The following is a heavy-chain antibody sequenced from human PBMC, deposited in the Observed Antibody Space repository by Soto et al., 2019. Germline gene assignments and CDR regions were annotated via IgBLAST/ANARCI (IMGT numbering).Heavy chain of an antibody. D-gene: IGHD3-22*01. Sequence: ASVKVTSEDSGDAFASYARRSLRQSQGKRLEWMGWINAGNGHTKYSQKFQGRVTITRDTSASTAYMELTSLRFEDTAVYYCARSSGFYYVDYWGQGTLVTVSS. V-gene: IGHV1-3*01. J-gene: IGHJ4*02. CDR3: ARSSGFYYVDY. CDR1: GDAFASYA. CDR2: INAGNGHT.